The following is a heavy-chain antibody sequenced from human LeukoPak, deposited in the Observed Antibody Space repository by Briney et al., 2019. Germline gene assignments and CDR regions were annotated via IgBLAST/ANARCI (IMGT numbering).Heavy chain of an antibody. J-gene: IGHJ1*01. V-gene: IGHV4-34*01. CDR2: INHSGST. CDR1: GGSFSDYY. CDR3: AYSSGYQQH. Sequence: SETLSLTCAVYGGSFSDYYWSWIRQPPGKGLEWIGEINHSGSTNYNPFLKSRVTISVDTSKNQFSLKLISVTAADTALYYCAYSSGYQQHWGQGTLVTVSS. D-gene: IGHD3-22*01.